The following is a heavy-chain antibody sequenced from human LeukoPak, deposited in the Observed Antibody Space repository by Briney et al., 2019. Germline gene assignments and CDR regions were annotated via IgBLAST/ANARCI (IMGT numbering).Heavy chain of an antibody. V-gene: IGHV3-30*18. CDR2: VSYDGSNK. CDR1: GFTFSSYG. CDR3: AKDSYYGSGSYFYFDY. D-gene: IGHD3-10*01. J-gene: IGHJ4*02. Sequence: GGSLRLSCAASGFTFSSYGMHWVRQAPGKGLEWVAVVSYDGSNKYYANSVKGRFTISRDNSKNTLYLQMNSLRPEDTAVYYCAKDSYYGSGSYFYFDYWGQGTLVTVSS.